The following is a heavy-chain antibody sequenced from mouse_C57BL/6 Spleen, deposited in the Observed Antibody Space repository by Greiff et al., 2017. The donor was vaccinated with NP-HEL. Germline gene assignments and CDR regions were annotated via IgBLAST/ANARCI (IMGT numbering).Heavy chain of an antibody. CDR2: IYPSDSET. D-gene: IGHD2-1*01. Sequence: QVQLQQPGAELVRPGSSVKLSCKASGYTFTSYWMDWVKQRPGQGLEWIGNIYPSDSETHYNQKFKDKATLTVDKSSSTAYMQLSSLTSEDSAVYYCARSGIFGYGNYEFAYWGQGTLVTVSA. CDR3: ARSGIFGYGNYEFAY. V-gene: IGHV1-61*01. J-gene: IGHJ3*01. CDR1: GYTFTSYW.